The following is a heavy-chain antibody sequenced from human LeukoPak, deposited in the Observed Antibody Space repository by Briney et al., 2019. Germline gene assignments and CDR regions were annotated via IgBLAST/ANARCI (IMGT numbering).Heavy chain of an antibody. CDR1: GYTFTSYY. CDR2: INPSGGST. CDR3: ARERRIVGATTSYYFYY. D-gene: IGHD1-26*01. J-gene: IGHJ4*02. V-gene: IGHV1-46*01. Sequence: ASVKVSCKASGYTFTSYYMHWVRQAPGQGLEWMGIINPSGGSTTYAQKFQGRVTMTRDTSTSTVYMELSSLRSEDTAVYYCARERRIVGATTSYYFYYWGRGTLVTVSS.